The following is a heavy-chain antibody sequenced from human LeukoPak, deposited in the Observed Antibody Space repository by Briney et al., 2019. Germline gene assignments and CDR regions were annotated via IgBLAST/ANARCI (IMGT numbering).Heavy chain of an antibody. V-gene: IGHV1-2*06. CDR1: GYTFTGYY. D-gene: IGHD6-13*01. CDR3: ARESVGAAVDISWFDP. J-gene: IGHJ5*02. CDR2: INPNSGGT. Sequence: HRASVKVSCKASGYTFTGYYMHWVRQAPGQGLEWMGRINPNSGGTNYAQKFQGRVTMTRDTSISTAYMELSRLRSDDAAVYYCARESVGAAVDISWFDPWGQGTLVTVSS.